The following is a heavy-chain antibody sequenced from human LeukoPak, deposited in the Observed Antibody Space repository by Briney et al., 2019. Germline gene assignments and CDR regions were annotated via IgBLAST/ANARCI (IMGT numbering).Heavy chain of an antibody. V-gene: IGHV4-38-2*02. D-gene: IGHD3-9*01. CDR3: ARRSATDYDILTGYHDAFDI. CDR2: IYHRGST. Sequence: SETLSLTCSVSGFFVSSGYYWGWIRQPPGKGLEWIGSIYHRGSTYYNPSLNNRVTISVDTSKNQLSLKLSSVTAADTAVYYCARRSATDYDILTGYHDAFDIWGQGTMVTVSS. J-gene: IGHJ3*02. CDR1: GFFVSSGYY.